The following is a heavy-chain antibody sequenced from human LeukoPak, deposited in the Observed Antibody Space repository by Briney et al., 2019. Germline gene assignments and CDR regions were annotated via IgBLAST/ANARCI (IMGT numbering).Heavy chain of an antibody. D-gene: IGHD6-6*01. Sequence: AETLSLTCTASGFSISSYYWSWVRQPPGKGLEWVGYIYYSGSTKYNASLKSRVTKSVETSKNEFSLKVSSVTAADTAVYYCARVDPDSSSTLEVFDYWGQGTLVTVSS. CDR3: ARVDPDSSSTLEVFDY. CDR1: GFSISSYY. V-gene: IGHV4-59*01. CDR2: IYYSGST. J-gene: IGHJ4*02.